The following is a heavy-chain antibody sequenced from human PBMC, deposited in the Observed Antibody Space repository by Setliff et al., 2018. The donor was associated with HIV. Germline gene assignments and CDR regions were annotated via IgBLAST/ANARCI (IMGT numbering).Heavy chain of an antibody. D-gene: IGHD3-22*01. Sequence: GGSLRLSCAASGFAFSGHQMSWVRQAPGKGLEWVAKIKQDGSDKYYVDSVKGRFTISRDNAKNSLYLQMNSLRAEDTAVYYCARVDYHDYNGYIDFWGQGTLVTVSS. V-gene: IGHV3-7*01. CDR3: ARVDYHDYNGYIDF. CDR1: GFAFSGHQ. J-gene: IGHJ4*02. CDR2: IKQDGSDK.